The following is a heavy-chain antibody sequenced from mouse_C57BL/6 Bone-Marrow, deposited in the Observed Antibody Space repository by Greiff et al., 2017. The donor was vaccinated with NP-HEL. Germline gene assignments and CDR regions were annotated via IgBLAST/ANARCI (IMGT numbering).Heavy chain of an antibody. V-gene: IGHV5-6*01. J-gene: IGHJ4*01. Sequence: EVQRVESGGDLVKPGGSLKLSCAASGFTFSSYGMPWVRQTPDKRLEWVATISSGGSYTYYPDSVKGRFTISRDNAKNTLYLQMSRLKSEDTAMYYCARQEGPYAMDYWGQGTSVTVSS. CDR2: ISSGGSYT. CDR3: ARQEGPYAMDY. CDR1: GFTFSSYG.